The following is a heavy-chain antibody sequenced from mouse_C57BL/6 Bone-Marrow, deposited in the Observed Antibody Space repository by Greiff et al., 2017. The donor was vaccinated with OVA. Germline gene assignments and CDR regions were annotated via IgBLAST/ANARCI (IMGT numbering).Heavy chain of an antibody. J-gene: IGHJ3*01. V-gene: IGHV1-64*01. CDR3: ARSYSNYGVAWFAY. D-gene: IGHD2-5*01. Sequence: QVQLQQSGAELVKPGASVKLSCKASGYTFTSYWMHWVKQRPGQGLEWIGMIHPNSGSTNYNEKFKSKATLTVDKSSSTAYMQLSSLTSEDSAVYYCARSYSNYGVAWFAYWGQGTLVTVSA. CDR2: IHPNSGST. CDR1: GYTFTSYW.